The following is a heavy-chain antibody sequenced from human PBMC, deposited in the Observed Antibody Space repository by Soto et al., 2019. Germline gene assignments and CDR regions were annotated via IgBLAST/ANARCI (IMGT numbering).Heavy chain of an antibody. D-gene: IGHD3-16*01. CDR3: ATDLSWGSKWYFYMDV. Sequence: EVQLVESGGGLVQPGGSLRLSCATSGFILSDCAMNWVRQAPGKGLEWVSYISSSSSVIDYADSVKGRFTVSRDNARNSMYLQMNRLKAEDTAVNYCATDLSWGSKWYFYMDVWGNGTTVTVSS. CDR2: ISSSSSVI. J-gene: IGHJ6*03. V-gene: IGHV3-48*01. CDR1: GFILSDCA.